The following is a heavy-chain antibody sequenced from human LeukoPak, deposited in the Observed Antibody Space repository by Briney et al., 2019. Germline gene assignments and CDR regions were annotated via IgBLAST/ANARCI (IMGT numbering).Heavy chain of an antibody. CDR1: GFTFSSYW. J-gene: IGHJ4*02. V-gene: IGHV3-7*01. CDR2: IKQDGSEK. Sequence: GGSLRLSCEASGFTFSSYWMSWVRQAPGKGLEWVANIKQDGSEKYYVDSVKGRFTISRDNAKNSLYLQMNSLRAEDTAVYYCAKDPSSYSSSCFDYWGQGTLVTVSS. CDR3: AKDPSSYSSSCFDY. D-gene: IGHD6-13*01.